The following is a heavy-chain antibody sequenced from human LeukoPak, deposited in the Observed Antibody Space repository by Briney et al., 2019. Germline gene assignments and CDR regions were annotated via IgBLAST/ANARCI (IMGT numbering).Heavy chain of an antibody. J-gene: IGHJ4*02. CDR3: ARERRDGYNFDY. D-gene: IGHD5-24*01. V-gene: IGHV4-59*06. Sequence: PSETLSLTCTVSGGSISSYYWSWIRQHPGKGLEWIGYIYYSGSTYYNPSLKSRVTISVDTSKNQFSLELSSVTAADTAVYYCARERRDGYNFDYWGQGTLVTVSS. CDR1: GGSISSYY. CDR2: IYYSGST.